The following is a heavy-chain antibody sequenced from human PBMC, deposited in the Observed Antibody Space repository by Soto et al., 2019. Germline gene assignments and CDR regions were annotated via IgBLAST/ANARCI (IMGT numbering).Heavy chain of an antibody. CDR2: IYWNDDK. J-gene: IGHJ6*02. D-gene: IGHD3-10*01. V-gene: IGHV2-5*01. CDR3: AHRRVTMVRGVIPAYYYYGMDV. Sequence: SGPTLVNPTQTLTLTCTFSGFSLSTSGVGVGWIRQPPGKALEWLALIYWNDDKRYSPSLKSRLTITKDTSKNQVVLTMTNMDPVDTATYYCAHRRVTMVRGVIPAYYYYGMDVWGQGTTVTVSS. CDR1: GFSLSTSGVG.